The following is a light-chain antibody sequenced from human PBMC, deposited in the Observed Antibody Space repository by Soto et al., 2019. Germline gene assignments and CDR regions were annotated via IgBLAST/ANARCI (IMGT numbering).Light chain of an antibody. V-gene: IGLV2-14*01. Sequence: QSVLTQPASVSGSPGQSITISCTGTSSDVGGYNYVSWSQQHPGKAPQLMIYEVSNRPSGVSNRFSGSKSGNTASLTISGLQAEDEADYCCSSYTSSSTYVFGTGTKVTVL. CDR3: SSYTSSSTYV. J-gene: IGLJ1*01. CDR1: SSDVGGYNY. CDR2: EVS.